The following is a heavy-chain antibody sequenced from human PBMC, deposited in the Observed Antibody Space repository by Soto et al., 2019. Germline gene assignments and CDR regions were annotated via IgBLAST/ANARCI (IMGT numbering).Heavy chain of an antibody. CDR1: GYTFTMYE. CDR3: ARDVTLVRGVTNAFDI. Sequence: ASVKVSCKASGYTFTMYELHWVRQATGERLEWMGRINTGNGNTRYSQKFQGRVTITRDTSASTVYMELSSLRSEDTAAYYCARDVTLVRGVTNAFDIWGQGTMVTVSS. V-gene: IGHV1-3*04. J-gene: IGHJ3*02. CDR2: INTGNGNT. D-gene: IGHD3-10*01.